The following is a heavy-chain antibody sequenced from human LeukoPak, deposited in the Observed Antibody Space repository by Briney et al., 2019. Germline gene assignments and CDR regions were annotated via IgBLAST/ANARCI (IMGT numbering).Heavy chain of an antibody. Sequence: ASVKVSCKASGYTFSGTGWYLYWLRQAPGQGLECMGWIHPNNGDTAYAQKFEGRVAMTRDTSISTAYMELRRLRPDDTAVYFCARDGPAQMVDLHYWGQGTLVTVSS. D-gene: IGHD3-10*01. V-gene: IGHV1-2*02. J-gene: IGHJ4*02. CDR3: ARDGPAQMVDLHY. CDR1: GYTFSGTGWY. CDR2: IHPNNGDT.